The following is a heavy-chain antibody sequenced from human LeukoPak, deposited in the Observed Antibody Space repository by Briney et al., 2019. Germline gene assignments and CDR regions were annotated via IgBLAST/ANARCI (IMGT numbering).Heavy chain of an antibody. J-gene: IGHJ4*02. D-gene: IGHD5-18*01. Sequence: KTGGSLRLSCAASGFTFSSYSMNWVRQAPGKGLEWVSSISSSSSYIYYADSVKGRFTISRDNAKNSLYLQMNSLRAEDTAIYYCARSMIQLWFPEYWGQGTLVTVSS. CDR2: ISSSSSYI. CDR3: ARSMIQLWFPEY. CDR1: GFTFSSYS. V-gene: IGHV3-21*01.